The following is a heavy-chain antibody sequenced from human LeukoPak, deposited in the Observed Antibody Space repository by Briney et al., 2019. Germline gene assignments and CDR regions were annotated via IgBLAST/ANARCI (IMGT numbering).Heavy chain of an antibody. V-gene: IGHV4-59*01. J-gene: IGHJ4*02. CDR3: ATQFTVSAHFDY. D-gene: IGHD4-17*01. Sequence: SETLSLTCTVSGDSISSYYWSWIRQPPGKGLEWIGYIYYSGSTNYNPSLKSRVTISVDTSKNQFSLKLSSVTAADTAVYYCATQFTVSAHFDYWGQGTLVTVSS. CDR1: GDSISSYY. CDR2: IYYSGST.